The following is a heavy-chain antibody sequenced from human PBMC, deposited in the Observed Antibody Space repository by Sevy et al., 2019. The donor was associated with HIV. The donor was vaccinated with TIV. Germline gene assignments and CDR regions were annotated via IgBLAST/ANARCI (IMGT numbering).Heavy chain of an antibody. CDR1: GFIFSRYG. V-gene: IGHV3-33*01. D-gene: IGHD2-2*01. Sequence: GGSLRLSCKASGFIFSRYGVHWVRQAPGKGLEWVASIFNDGKTKYYGDSVKGRFTISRDDSKNSLYLQMNSLRAEDTAVYYCARDCSSTRCLWGMDVWGQGTTVTVSS. CDR3: ARDCSSTRCLWGMDV. J-gene: IGHJ6*02. CDR2: IFNDGKTK.